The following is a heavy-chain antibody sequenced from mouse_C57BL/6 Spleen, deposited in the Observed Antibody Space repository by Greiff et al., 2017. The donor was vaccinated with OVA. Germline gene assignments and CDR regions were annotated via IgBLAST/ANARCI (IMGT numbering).Heavy chain of an antibody. D-gene: IGHD2-4*01. CDR1: GFTFSSYG. J-gene: IGHJ4*01. Sequence: EVQGVESGGDLVKPGGSLKLSCAASGFTFSSYGMSWVRQTPDKRLEWVATISSGGSYTYYPDSVKGRFTISRDNAKNTLYLQMSSLKSEDTAMYYCARHGDYDHLYYAMDYWGQGTSVTVSS. V-gene: IGHV5-6*01. CDR2: ISSGGSYT. CDR3: ARHGDYDHLYYAMDY.